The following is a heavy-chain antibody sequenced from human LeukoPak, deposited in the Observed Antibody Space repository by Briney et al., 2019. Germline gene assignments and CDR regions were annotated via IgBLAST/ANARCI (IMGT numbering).Heavy chain of an antibody. D-gene: IGHD6-13*01. CDR1: GFTFSSYG. J-gene: IGHJ4*02. CDR2: ISASGGNT. Sequence: RSGGSLRLSCAASGFTFSSYGMSWARQAPGKGLEWVSLISASGGNTHYADSVKGRVTISRDRSKNTLYLQMNSLRGEDTAFYYCAKGPKQQLVGSRGHYLDYWGQGTLVTVSS. V-gene: IGHV3-23*01. CDR3: AKGPKQQLVGSRGHYLDY.